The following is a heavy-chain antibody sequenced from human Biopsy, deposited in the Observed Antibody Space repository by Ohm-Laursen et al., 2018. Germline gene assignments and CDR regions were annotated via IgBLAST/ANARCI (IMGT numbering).Heavy chain of an antibody. CDR3: ARDDAVTVIRGRYY. CDR1: GGSISSYY. V-gene: IGHV4-59*01. D-gene: IGHD2-21*02. Sequence: SQTLSPTCTVSGGSISSYYWNWIRQPPGQGLEWIGYIYYSGTTDYSPSLKSRVTISIDKSKNQFFLKLSPVTAEDTAVYYCARDDAVTVIRGRYYWGQGALVTVSS. J-gene: IGHJ4*02. CDR2: IYYSGTT.